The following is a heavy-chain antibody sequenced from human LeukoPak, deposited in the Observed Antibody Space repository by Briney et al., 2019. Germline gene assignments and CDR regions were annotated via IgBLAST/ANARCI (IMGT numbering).Heavy chain of an antibody. CDR1: GFALSSHW. CDR3: ARVVETYGGNFDY. V-gene: IGHV3-7*03. D-gene: IGHD4-23*01. CDR2: VNRDGSET. J-gene: IGHJ4*02. Sequence: PGGSLRLSCAASGFALSSHWMTWVRQVPGRGPEWVANVNRDGSETYYLDSVKGRFTISKDNAKNSLYLQMNSLRAEDTAVYYCARVVETYGGNFDYWGQGTLVTVSS.